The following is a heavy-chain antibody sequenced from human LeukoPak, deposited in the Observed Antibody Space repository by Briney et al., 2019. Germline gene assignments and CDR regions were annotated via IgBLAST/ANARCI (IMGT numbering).Heavy chain of an antibody. CDR1: GYTFTSYG. V-gene: IGHV1-18*01. D-gene: IGHD6-19*01. J-gene: IGHJ4*02. Sequence: ASVKVSCKASGYTFTSYGISWVRQAPGQGLEWMGWISAYNGNTNYAQKFQGRVTMTRNTSISTAYMELSSLRSEDTAVYYCARGSGWYRENDYWGQGTLVTVSS. CDR3: ARGSGWYRENDY. CDR2: ISAYNGNT.